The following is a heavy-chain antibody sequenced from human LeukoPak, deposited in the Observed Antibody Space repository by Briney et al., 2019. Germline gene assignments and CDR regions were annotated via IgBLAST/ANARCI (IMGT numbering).Heavy chain of an antibody. V-gene: IGHV3-9*01. J-gene: IGHJ6*02. Sequence: GGSLRLSCAASGFTFDDYAMHWVRQAPGKGLEWVSGISWNSGSIGYADSVKGRFTISRDNAENSLYLQMNSLRAEDTALYYCAKVRSPYCSGGSCSYGMDVWGQGTTVTVSS. CDR2: ISWNSGSI. CDR3: AKVRSPYCSGGSCSYGMDV. D-gene: IGHD2-15*01. CDR1: GFTFDDYA.